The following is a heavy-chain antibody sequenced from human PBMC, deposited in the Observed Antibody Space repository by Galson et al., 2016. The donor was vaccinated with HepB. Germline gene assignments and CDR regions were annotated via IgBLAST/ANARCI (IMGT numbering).Heavy chain of an antibody. V-gene: IGHV3-23*01. CDR2: IGGGGGDT. Sequence: SLRLSCAASGFTFNNYAMSWVRQAPGKGLEWVSAIGGGGGDTHYADSVQGRFTISRDNSKNMLYLQMNSLTADDTALYYCAREGVSHWGLVHVDWWGQGTLVTVSS. D-gene: IGHD2-2*01. J-gene: IGHJ4*02. CDR1: GFTFNNYA. CDR3: AREGVSHWGLVHVDW.